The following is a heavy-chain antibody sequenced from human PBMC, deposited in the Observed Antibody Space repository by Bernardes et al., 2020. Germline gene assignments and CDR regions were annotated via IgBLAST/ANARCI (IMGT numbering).Heavy chain of an antibody. CDR2: IYYSGST. V-gene: IGHV4-39*01. CDR1: GGSISSSSYY. Sequence: SETLSLTCTVSGGSISSSSYYWGWIRQPKGKGLEWIGSIYYSGSTYYNPSLKSRVTISVDTSKNQFSLKLSSVTAADTAVYYCATRVNMITFGGVIDTFDYWGQGTLVTVSS. CDR3: ATRVNMITFGGVIDTFDY. J-gene: IGHJ4*02. D-gene: IGHD3-16*02.